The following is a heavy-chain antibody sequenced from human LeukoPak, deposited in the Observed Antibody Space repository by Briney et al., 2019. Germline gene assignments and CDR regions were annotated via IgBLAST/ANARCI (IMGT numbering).Heavy chain of an antibody. D-gene: IGHD4-17*01. CDR3: ARLDYGDGTDY. V-gene: IGHV4-31*03. Sequence: SETLSLTCTVSGGSISSGGYYWSWIRQHPGKGLEWIGYIYYSGSTYYNPSLRSRVTISVDTSKNQFSLKLSSVTAADTAVYYCARLDYGDGTDYWGQGTLVTVSS. J-gene: IGHJ4*02. CDR2: IYYSGST. CDR1: GGSISSGGYY.